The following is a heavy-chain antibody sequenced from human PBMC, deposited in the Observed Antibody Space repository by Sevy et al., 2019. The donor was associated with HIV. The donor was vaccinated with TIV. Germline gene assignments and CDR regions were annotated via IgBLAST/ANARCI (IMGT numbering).Heavy chain of an antibody. D-gene: IGHD6-19*01. V-gene: IGHV4-59*01. Sequence: SETLSLTCTVSGGSISSYYCSWIRQPPGKGPEWIGYINYSGSTNYNPSLKSRVTISIDTSKNQFSLKLTSVTAADTAVYYCARDPITVAPYFDYWSQGTLVTVSS. CDR2: INYSGST. CDR3: ARDPITVAPYFDY. J-gene: IGHJ4*02. CDR1: GGSISSYY.